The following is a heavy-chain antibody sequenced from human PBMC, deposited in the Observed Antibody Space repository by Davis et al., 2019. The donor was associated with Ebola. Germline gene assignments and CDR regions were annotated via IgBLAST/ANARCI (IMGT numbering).Heavy chain of an antibody. CDR3: ARGRSSSWLRYYYYGMDV. D-gene: IGHD6-13*01. J-gene: IGHJ6*02. CDR2: INHSGST. Sequence: MPGGSLRLSCAVYGGSFSGYYWSWIRQPPGKGLEWIGEINHSGSTNYNPSLKSRVTISVDTSKNQFSLKLSSVTAADTAVYYCARGRSSSWLRYYYYGMDVWGQGTTVTVSS. CDR1: GGSFSGYY. V-gene: IGHV4-34*01.